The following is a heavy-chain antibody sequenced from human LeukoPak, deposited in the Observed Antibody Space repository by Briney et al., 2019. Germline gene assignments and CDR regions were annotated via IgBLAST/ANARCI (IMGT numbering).Heavy chain of an antibody. D-gene: IGHD1-1*01. V-gene: IGHV3-23*01. CDR1: GFSFSNYA. J-gene: IGHJ4*02. Sequence: GGSLRLSCAASGFSFSNYAMSWVRQAPGKGLEWVSAIGNAGSRYYADSVKDRFTASRDNSKNTVHLQMNSLRAEDTALYYCAKSLGTSGTMTLRVYDYWGQGTLVTVSS. CDR2: IGNAGSR. CDR3: AKSLGTSGTMTLRVYDY.